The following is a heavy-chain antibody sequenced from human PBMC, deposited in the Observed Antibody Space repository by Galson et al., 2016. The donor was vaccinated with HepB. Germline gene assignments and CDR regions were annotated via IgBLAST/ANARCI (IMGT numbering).Heavy chain of an antibody. D-gene: IGHD3-10*01. CDR2: IANDGTNE. CDR3: ARDHGSGSSISRYYGMDV. Sequence: LRLSCAASGFAFSRNAIHWVRQAPGKGLEWLAAIANDGTNEFYVDSVKGRFTISRDNADNTVFLQMNSLRPEDTAVYFCARDHGSGSSISRYYGMDVWGQGTTVTVSS. CDR1: GFAFSRNA. V-gene: IGHV3-30*03. J-gene: IGHJ6*02.